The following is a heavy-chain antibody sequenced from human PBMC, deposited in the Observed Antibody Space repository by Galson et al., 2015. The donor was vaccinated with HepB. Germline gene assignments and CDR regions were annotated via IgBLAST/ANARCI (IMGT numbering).Heavy chain of an antibody. V-gene: IGHV4-4*07. J-gene: IGHJ6*04. CDR1: GGSISSYY. D-gene: IGHD3-10*01. CDR2: IYTSGST. Sequence: ETLSLTCTVSGGSISSYYWSWIRQPAGKGLEWIGRIYTSGSTNYNPSLKSRVTMSVDTSKNQFSLKLSSVTAADTAVYYCARDSNYYGWGPMDVWGKGTTVTVSS. CDR3: ARDSNYYGWGPMDV.